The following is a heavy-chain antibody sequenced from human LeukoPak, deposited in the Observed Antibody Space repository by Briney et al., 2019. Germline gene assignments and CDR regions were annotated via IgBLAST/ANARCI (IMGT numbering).Heavy chain of an antibody. V-gene: IGHV3-15*01. CDR1: GFTFSNAW. Sequence: GGSLRLSCAASGFTFSNAWMSWVRQAPGKGLEWVGRIKSKTDGGTKDYAAPVKGRFTISRDDSKNTLYLQMNSLKTEDTAVYYCTTSHYDSSGPDLGIDYWGQGTLVTVSS. CDR3: TTSHYDSSGPDLGIDY. CDR2: IKSKTDGGTK. D-gene: IGHD3-22*01. J-gene: IGHJ4*02.